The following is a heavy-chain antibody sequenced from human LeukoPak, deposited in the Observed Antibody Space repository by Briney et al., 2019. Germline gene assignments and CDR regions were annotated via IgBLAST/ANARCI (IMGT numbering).Heavy chain of an antibody. CDR2: INHSGST. J-gene: IGHJ4*02. D-gene: IGHD6-13*01. CDR3: ARGGYSSSS. Sequence: PSQTLSLTCAVSGGSISSGGYSWNWLRQPPGKGLEWIGEINHSGSTNHNPSLKSRVTISVDTSKNQFSLKLSSVTAADTAVYYCARGGYSSSSWGQGTLVTVSS. CDR1: GGSISSGGYS. V-gene: IGHV4-30-2*01.